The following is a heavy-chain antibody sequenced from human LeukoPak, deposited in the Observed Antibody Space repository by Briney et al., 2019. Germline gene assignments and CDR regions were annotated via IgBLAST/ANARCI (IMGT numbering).Heavy chain of an antibody. D-gene: IGHD2-2*02. Sequence: GGSLRLSCAASGFTFSSYSMNWVRQAPGKGLEWVSSISSSSSYIYYADSVKGRFTISRDNAKNSLYLQMNSLRAEDTAVYYCARDRPIYFYYYYGMDVWGQGTTVTVSS. CDR1: GFTFSSYS. V-gene: IGHV3-21*04. CDR2: ISSSSSYI. CDR3: ARDRPIYFYYYYGMDV. J-gene: IGHJ6*02.